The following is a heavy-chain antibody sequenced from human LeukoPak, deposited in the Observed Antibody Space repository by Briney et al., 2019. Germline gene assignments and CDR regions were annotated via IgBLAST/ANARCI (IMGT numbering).Heavy chain of an antibody. V-gene: IGHV3-15*01. CDR3: TTTHNYFNSRAYFTSRDY. CDR2: IKSRSDGGTI. D-gene: IGHD3-22*01. Sequence: GGSLRLSCAASGLSSSEAGLTWIRQAPGGRLEWVGRIKSRSDGGTIDYAALVKGRFTISRDDSKATFYLQMSSLKTEDTAVYYCTTTHNYFNSRAYFTSRDYWGQGTLVTVSS. CDR1: GLSSSEAG. J-gene: IGHJ4*02.